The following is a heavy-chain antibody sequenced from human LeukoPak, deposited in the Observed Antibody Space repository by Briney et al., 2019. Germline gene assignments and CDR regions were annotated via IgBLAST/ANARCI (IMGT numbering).Heavy chain of an antibody. V-gene: IGHV3-7*01. J-gene: IGHJ4*02. CDR1: GFTFSSYW. CDR3: ARNAYYYGSGSPLGY. CDR2: VKQDGSEK. Sequence: GGPLRLSCAASGFTFSSYWMSWVRQAPGKGLEWVANVKQDGSEKYYVDSVKGRFTISRDNAKNSLYLQMNSLRAEDTAVYYCARNAYYYGSGSPLGYWGQGTLVTVSS. D-gene: IGHD3-10*01.